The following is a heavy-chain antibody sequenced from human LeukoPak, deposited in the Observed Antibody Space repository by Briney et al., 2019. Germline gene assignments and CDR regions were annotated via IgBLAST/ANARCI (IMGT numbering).Heavy chain of an antibody. D-gene: IGHD3-22*01. Sequence: GASVKVSCKASGGTSSSYAISWVRQAPGQGLEWMGGIIPIFGTANYAQKFQGRVTITTDESTSTAYMELSSLRSEDTAVYYCAAYYDSSGYYYSFDYWGQGTLVTVSS. J-gene: IGHJ4*02. CDR2: IIPIFGTA. CDR1: GGTSSSYA. V-gene: IGHV1-69*05. CDR3: AAYYDSSGYYYSFDY.